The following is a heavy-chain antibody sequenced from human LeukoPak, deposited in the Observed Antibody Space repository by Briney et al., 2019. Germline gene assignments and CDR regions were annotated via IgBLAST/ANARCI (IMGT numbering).Heavy chain of an antibody. J-gene: IGHJ4*02. V-gene: IGHV3-7*05. CDR1: GFTFSSYW. Sequence: PGGSLRLSCEASGFTFSSYWMSWVRQAPGKGLEGVANINEDGSEKYYVESVKGRFTISRDNAKNSLYLQMDSLSAEDTAVHYCARDGPHYDFWSGPAYWGQGTLVTVSS. D-gene: IGHD3-3*01. CDR2: INEDGSEK. CDR3: ARDGPHYDFWSGPAY.